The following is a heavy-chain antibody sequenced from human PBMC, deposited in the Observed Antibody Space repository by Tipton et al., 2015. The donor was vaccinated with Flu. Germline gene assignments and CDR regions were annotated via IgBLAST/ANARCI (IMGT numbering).Heavy chain of an antibody. Sequence: TLSLTCTVSGGSLNIYYWNWIRQSPEKGLEWIGHVYHSGSTVYNPSFLGRVAMSVDTSKNQFSLKLHSVTTADTAVYYCARGVVPDRADNWFDPWGQGTQVTVSS. CDR3: ARGVVPDRADNWFDP. CDR1: GGSLNIYY. V-gene: IGHV4-59*01. CDR2: VYHSGST. D-gene: IGHD2-15*01. J-gene: IGHJ5*02.